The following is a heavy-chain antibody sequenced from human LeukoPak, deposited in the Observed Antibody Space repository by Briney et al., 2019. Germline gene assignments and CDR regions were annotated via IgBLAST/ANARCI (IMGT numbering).Heavy chain of an antibody. J-gene: IGHJ4*02. V-gene: IGHV3-48*03. Sequence: GGSLRLSCAASGFTLSSYEMNWVRQAPGKGLEWVSYISSSGSTIYYADSLKGRFTISRDNAKNSLYLQMNSLRAEDTAVYYCARAHYYDSSGLDFWGQGTLVTVSS. CDR1: GFTLSSYE. CDR3: ARAHYYDSSGLDF. CDR2: ISSSGSTI. D-gene: IGHD3-22*01.